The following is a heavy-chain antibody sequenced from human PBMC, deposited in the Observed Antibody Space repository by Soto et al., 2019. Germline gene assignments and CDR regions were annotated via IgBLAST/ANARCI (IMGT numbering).Heavy chain of an antibody. CDR2: IYYSGST. CDR1: GGSISSYY. V-gene: IGHV4-59*08. D-gene: IGHD7-27*01. CDR3: ARRDWGGYFDY. Sequence: QVQLQESGPGLVKPSETLSLTCTVSGGSISSYYWSWIRQPPGKGLEWLGYIYYSGSTNYNPSLKSRVTISVDTSKNQFSLKLSSVTAADTAVYYCARRDWGGYFDYWGQGTLVTVSS. J-gene: IGHJ4*02.